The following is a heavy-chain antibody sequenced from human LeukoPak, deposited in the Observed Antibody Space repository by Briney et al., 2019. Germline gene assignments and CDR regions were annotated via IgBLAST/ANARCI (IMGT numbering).Heavy chain of an antibody. Sequence: SQTLSLTCTVSGDYISSGGYYWSWLRQPPGKGLEWIGNIYHDGRTYYSPSLKSRVTISVDRSKNQFSLKLSSVTAADTAVYYCAREGGSPDRFDYWGQGTLVVVSS. CDR1: GDYISSGGYY. V-gene: IGHV4-30-2*01. D-gene: IGHD6-25*01. J-gene: IGHJ4*02. CDR3: AREGGSPDRFDY. CDR2: IYHDGRT.